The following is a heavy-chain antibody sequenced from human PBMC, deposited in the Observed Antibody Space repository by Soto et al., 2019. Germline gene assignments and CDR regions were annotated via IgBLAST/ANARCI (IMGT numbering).Heavy chain of an antibody. D-gene: IGHD3-3*01. J-gene: IGHJ3*02. CDR1: GGSISSSSYY. Sequence: SETLSLTCTVSGGSISSSSYYWGWIRQPPGKGLEWIGSIYYSGSTYYNPSLKSRVTISVDTSKNQFSLKLSSVTAADTAVYYCARHIDIEGSGSRTDAFDIWGQGTMVTVS. V-gene: IGHV4-39*01. CDR3: ARHIDIEGSGSRTDAFDI. CDR2: IYYSGST.